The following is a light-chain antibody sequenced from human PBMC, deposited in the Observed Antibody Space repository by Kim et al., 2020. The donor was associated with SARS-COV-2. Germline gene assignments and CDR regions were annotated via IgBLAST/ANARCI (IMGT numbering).Light chain of an antibody. CDR3: CSYAGRDVA. Sequence: PGQSITISCTGTSNDVGSYTFVSWYQQHPGKAPKLMIYEGIKRPSGVSNRFSGSKSGNTASLTISGLQAEDEADYYCCSYAGRDVAFGGGTQLTVL. CDR1: SNDVGSYTF. J-gene: IGLJ2*01. CDR2: EGI. V-gene: IGLV2-23*01.